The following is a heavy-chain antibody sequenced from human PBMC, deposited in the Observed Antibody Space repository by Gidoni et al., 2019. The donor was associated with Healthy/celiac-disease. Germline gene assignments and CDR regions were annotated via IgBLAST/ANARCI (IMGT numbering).Heavy chain of an antibody. D-gene: IGHD2-2*01. CDR1: GFTFSSYS. CDR3: ARFEGYCSSTSCSYYYYYGMDV. J-gene: IGHJ6*02. Sequence: EVQLVESGGGLVKPGGSLRLSCAASGFTFSSYSMYWFRQAPGKGLGWVSSISSSSSYIYYADSVKGRFTISRDNAKNSLYLQMNSLRAEDTAVYYCARFEGYCSSTSCSYYYYYGMDVWGQGTTVTVSS. CDR2: ISSSSSYI. V-gene: IGHV3-21*01.